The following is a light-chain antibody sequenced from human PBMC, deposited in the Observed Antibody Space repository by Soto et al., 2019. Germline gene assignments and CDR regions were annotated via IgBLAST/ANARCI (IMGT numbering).Light chain of an antibody. J-gene: IGKJ4*02. Sequence: DVPMTQSPSSLSASVGDRVTITCRASQSITNWLAWYQQKPGKAPKFLIYDASTLETGVPSRFSGSASGTEFTLTISGLQPEDVASYYCQQYDTYPLTFGGGTRVELK. CDR3: QQYDTYPLT. CDR1: QSITNW. CDR2: DAS. V-gene: IGKV1-5*01.